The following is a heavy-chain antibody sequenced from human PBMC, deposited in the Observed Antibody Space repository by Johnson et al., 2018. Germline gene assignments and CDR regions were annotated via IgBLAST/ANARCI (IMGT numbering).Heavy chain of an antibody. V-gene: IGHV3-11*01. Sequence: QVQLVQSGGGLVKPGGSLRLSCVASGFTFSDYYMSWIRQAPGKGLEWVSYISVSGDTIYYGDSVEGRFSTSRDNARNSLYLQMNSRGAEDTAVYYCAREIKMITFDYHYTLDVWGQGTVVSVAT. CDR2: ISVSGDTI. D-gene: IGHD3-16*01. J-gene: IGHJ4*01. CDR3: AREIKMITFDYHYTLDV. CDR1: GFTFSDYY.